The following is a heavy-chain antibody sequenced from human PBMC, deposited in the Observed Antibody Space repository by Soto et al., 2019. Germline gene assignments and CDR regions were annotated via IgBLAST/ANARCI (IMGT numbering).Heavy chain of an antibody. CDR1: GYTFTSYA. Sequence: QVQLVQSGAEVKKPGASVKVSCKASGYTFTSYAMHWVRQAPGQRLEWMGWTNAGSGNTKYSQKFQGRVTITRDTSPSTAYMERSSLRSEDTAVYYWARDRGGGAASDYWGQGALVTVSS. CDR3: ARDRGGGAASDY. D-gene: IGHD3-16*01. V-gene: IGHV1-3*01. CDR2: TNAGSGNT. J-gene: IGHJ4*02.